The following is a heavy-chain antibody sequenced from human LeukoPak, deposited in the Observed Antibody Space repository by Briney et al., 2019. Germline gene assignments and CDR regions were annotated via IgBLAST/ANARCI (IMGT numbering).Heavy chain of an antibody. Sequence: PGGSLRLSCAASGFTFDDYGMSWVRQAPGKGLEWVSSINWNGGSKGYADSVKGRFTISRDNAKNSLYLQMNSLRAEDTALYYCARYYGSGTLHFDYWGQGTLVTVSP. CDR1: GFTFDDYG. D-gene: IGHD4-17*01. CDR3: ARYYGSGTLHFDY. J-gene: IGHJ4*02. V-gene: IGHV3-20*04. CDR2: INWNGGSK.